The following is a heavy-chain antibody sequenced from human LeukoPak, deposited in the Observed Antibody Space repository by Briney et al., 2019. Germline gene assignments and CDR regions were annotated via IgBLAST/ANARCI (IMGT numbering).Heavy chain of an antibody. J-gene: IGHJ4*02. CDR2: IFYRGST. Sequence: SETLSLTCTVSGGSISSSGYYWVWFRQPPGKGLEWIGSIFYRGSTFYNPSLKSRVTISLDTSKNQLSLELTSETAADTAVYYCARGTEKIVAVGGRWGQGTLVTVSS. CDR1: GGSISSSGYY. V-gene: IGHV4-39*07. CDR3: ARGTEKIVAVGGR. D-gene: IGHD6-19*01.